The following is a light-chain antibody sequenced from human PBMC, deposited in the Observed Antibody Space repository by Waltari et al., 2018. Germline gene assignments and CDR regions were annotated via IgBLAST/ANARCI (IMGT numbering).Light chain of an antibody. V-gene: IGLV4-69*01. CDR1: SGHISNI. CDR2: VNSDGSH. CDR3: QTGGHGTWV. Sequence: QLVLTQSPSASASLGASVKPTCTLSSGHISNITARHQQQPEKGPRYLMKVNSDGSHSKGDEIPDRFSGSSSGAERYLTISSLQSEDEADYYCQTGGHGTWVFGGGTKLTVL. J-gene: IGLJ3*02.